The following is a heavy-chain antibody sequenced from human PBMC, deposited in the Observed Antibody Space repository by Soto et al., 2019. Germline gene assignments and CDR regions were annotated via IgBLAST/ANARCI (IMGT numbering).Heavy chain of an antibody. Sequence: SETLSLTCAVSRASISSSNWWSWVRQPPGKGLEWIGYIYYSGSTNYNPSLKSRVTISVDTSKNQFSLKLSSVTAADTAVYYCARDSSYYFDYWGQGTLVTVSS. CDR2: IYYSGST. J-gene: IGHJ4*02. V-gene: IGHV4-4*02. CDR3: ARDSSYYFDY. D-gene: IGHD2-15*01. CDR1: RASISSSNW.